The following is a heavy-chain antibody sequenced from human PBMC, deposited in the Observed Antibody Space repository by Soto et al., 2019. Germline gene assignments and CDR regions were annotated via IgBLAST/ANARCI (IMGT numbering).Heavy chain of an antibody. J-gene: IGHJ4*02. V-gene: IGHV1-18*01. CDR2: ISAYDGQT. Sequence: VKLVQSGAEVKKPGASVRVSCKATGDGFSNYGFSWVRQAPGQGLEWMGWISAYDGQTNYTKKFQGRVTMTTDTLSRTAYMELRSVTSDDTAVYYCARVWYYDSSGYYAFDYGGLGTLVTVSS. D-gene: IGHD3-22*01. CDR3: ARVWYYDSSGYYAFDY. CDR1: GDGFSNYG.